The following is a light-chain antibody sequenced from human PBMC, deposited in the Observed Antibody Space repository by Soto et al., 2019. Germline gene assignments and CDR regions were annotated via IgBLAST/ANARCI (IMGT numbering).Light chain of an antibody. CDR1: NIGRKS. Sequence: SYELTQPPSVSVAPGQTARITCEGNNIGRKSVHWYQQKPGQAPVLVVYDDDDRPSGIPERFSGSNSGNAATPTISRVEAGDEADYYCQVWSNNIDHLYVFGTGTKVTVL. CDR2: DDD. J-gene: IGLJ1*01. CDR3: QVWSNNIDHLYV. V-gene: IGLV3-21*02.